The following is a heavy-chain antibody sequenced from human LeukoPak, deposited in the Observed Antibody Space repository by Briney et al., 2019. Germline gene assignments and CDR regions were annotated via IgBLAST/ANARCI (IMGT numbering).Heavy chain of an antibody. J-gene: IGHJ4*02. D-gene: IGHD5-24*01. Sequence: PGGSLRLSCAASGFTLSSHGMHCVRQTPGKGLEWVAFLRYDGSNKYYGDSVKGRFTISRDNSKNTVYLQMNSLRPEDTAVYYCAKARTTTDGYNIKLGFDYWRQGTLVTVSS. CDR2: LRYDGSNK. V-gene: IGHV3-30*02. CDR1: GFTLSSHG. CDR3: AKARTTTDGYNIKLGFDY.